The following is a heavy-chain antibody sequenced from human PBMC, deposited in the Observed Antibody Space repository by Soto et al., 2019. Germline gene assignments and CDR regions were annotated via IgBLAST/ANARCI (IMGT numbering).Heavy chain of an antibody. CDR2: IYPGDSDT. CDR1: GYSFTSYW. V-gene: IGHV5-51*01. D-gene: IGHD4-17*01. CDR3: ARQLSTVTTLDQYYYYYMDV. J-gene: IGHJ6*03. Sequence: GESLKISCKGSGYSFTSYWIGWVRQMPGKGLEWMGIIYPGDSDTRYSPSFQGQVTISADKSISTAYLQWSSLKASDTAMYYCARQLSTVTTLDQYYYYYMDVWGKGTTVTVSS.